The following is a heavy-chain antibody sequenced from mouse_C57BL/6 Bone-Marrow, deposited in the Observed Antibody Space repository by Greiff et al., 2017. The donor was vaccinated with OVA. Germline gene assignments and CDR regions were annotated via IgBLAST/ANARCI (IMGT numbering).Heavy chain of an antibody. Sequence: DVKLVESGGGLVKPGGSLKLSCAASGFTFSDYGMHWVRQAPEKGLEWVAYISSGSSTIYYADTVKGRFTISRDNAKNTLFLQMTSLRSEDTAMYYCASDPGGFDYWGQGTTLTVSS. V-gene: IGHV5-17*01. CDR1: GFTFSDYG. J-gene: IGHJ2*01. CDR3: ASDPGGFDY. CDR2: ISSGSSTI.